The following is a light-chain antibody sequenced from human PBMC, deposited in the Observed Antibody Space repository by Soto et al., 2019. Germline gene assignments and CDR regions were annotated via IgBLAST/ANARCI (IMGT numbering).Light chain of an antibody. CDR3: QQSYSTPQT. CDR1: QSISSY. CDR2: AAS. J-gene: IGKJ1*01. V-gene: IGKV1-39*01. Sequence: DIQMTQSPSSLSASVGDRVTITCLASQSISSYLNWYQQKPGKAPKLLIYAASSLQSGVPSRFSGSGSGTDLTLTMSSLQPEDFATYYCQQSYSTPQTFGQRTKVDI.